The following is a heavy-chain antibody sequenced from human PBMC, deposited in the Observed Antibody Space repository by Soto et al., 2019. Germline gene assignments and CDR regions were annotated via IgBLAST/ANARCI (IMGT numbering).Heavy chain of an antibody. CDR3: AKGRDYGDYSAGDAFDI. D-gene: IGHD4-17*01. V-gene: IGHV3-23*01. J-gene: IGHJ3*02. CDR1: GFTFSSYA. Sequence: GGSLRLSCAASGFTFSSYAMSWVRQAPGKGLEWVSAISGSGGSTYYADSVKGRFTISRDNSKNTLYLQMNSLRAEDTAVYYCAKGRDYGDYSAGDAFDIWGQGTMVTVSS. CDR2: ISGSGGST.